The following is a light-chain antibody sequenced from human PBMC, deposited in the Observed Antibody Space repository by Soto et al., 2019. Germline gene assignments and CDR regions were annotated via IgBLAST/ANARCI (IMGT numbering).Light chain of an antibody. J-gene: IGLJ1*01. CDR1: SSNIGAGYD. CDR3: QSYDRSLSGTV. Sequence: QSVLTQPPSVSGAPGQRVTISCTGSSSNIGAGYDVHWYQQQPGTAPKLLIYGGSSRPSGVPDRFSGSKSGTSASLAITGLQAEDEADYYCQSYDRSLSGTVFGNGTKVTVL. CDR2: GGS. V-gene: IGLV1-40*01.